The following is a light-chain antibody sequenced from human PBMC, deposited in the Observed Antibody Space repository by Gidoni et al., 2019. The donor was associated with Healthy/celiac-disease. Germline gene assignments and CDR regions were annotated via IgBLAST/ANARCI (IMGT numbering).Light chain of an antibody. CDR2: DAS. Sequence: EVVLTQSPASLSLSPGERATLSCRASQSVSSYLAWSQQKPGQAPRLLIYDASNRATGIPARFSGSGSGTDFTLTISSLEPEDFAVYYCQQRSNWPPLTFVGGTKVEIK. V-gene: IGKV3-11*01. CDR3: QQRSNWPPLT. J-gene: IGKJ4*01. CDR1: QSVSSY.